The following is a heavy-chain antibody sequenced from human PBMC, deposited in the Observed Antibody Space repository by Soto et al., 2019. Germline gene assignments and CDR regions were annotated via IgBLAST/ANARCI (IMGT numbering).Heavy chain of an antibody. CDR2: IYYSGST. CDR3: ARHSIGWQGGHHYYDSSGYSRGTFDY. Sequence: QLQLQESGPGLVKPSETLSLTCTVSGGSISSSSYYWGWIRQPPGKGLEWIGSIYYSGSTYYNPSLKSRVTISVDTSKNQFSLKLSSVTAADTAVYYCARHSIGWQGGHHYYDSSGYSRGTFDYWGQGTLVTVSS. CDR1: GGSISSSSYY. V-gene: IGHV4-39*01. D-gene: IGHD3-22*01. J-gene: IGHJ4*02.